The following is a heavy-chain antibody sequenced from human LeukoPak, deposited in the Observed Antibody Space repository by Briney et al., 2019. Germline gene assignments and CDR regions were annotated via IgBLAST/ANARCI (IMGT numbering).Heavy chain of an antibody. Sequence: GGSLRLSCAASGFTFSSYSMNWVRQAPGKGLEWVSYISSSSSTIYYAESVKGRFTISRDNAKNSLYLQMNSLRAEDTAVYYCARVTVTRFDYWGQGTLVTVSS. V-gene: IGHV3-48*01. CDR1: GFTFSSYS. D-gene: IGHD4-17*01. CDR3: ARVTVTRFDY. J-gene: IGHJ4*02. CDR2: ISSSSSTI.